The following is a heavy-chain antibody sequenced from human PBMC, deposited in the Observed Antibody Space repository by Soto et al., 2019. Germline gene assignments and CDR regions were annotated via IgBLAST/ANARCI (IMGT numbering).Heavy chain of an antibody. Sequence: ETLSLTCTVSGGSISSYYWSWIRQPPGKGLVWIGYISYSGSTNYNPSLKSRVTISVDTSKNQFSLKLSSVTAADTAVYYCASSSPHYDFWSGYSFWDAFDIWGQGTMVTVSS. D-gene: IGHD3-3*01. CDR3: ASSSPHYDFWSGYSFWDAFDI. CDR2: ISYSGST. V-gene: IGHV4-59*01. J-gene: IGHJ3*02. CDR1: GGSISSYY.